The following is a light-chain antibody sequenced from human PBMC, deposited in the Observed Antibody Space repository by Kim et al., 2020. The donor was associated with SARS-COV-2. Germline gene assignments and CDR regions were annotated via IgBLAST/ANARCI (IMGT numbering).Light chain of an antibody. V-gene: IGKV1-5*03. CDR3: QQYDSFPYS. CDR2: KAS. Sequence: SASVGDRVSLGWRASQSVIHWLAWDYQKPGKAPNLLIYKASSLENGGPSRFSGSGSGTKFTLTISNLQPDYSATYYCQQYDSFPYSCRQGPKLEI. J-gene: IGKJ2*03. CDR1: QSVIHW.